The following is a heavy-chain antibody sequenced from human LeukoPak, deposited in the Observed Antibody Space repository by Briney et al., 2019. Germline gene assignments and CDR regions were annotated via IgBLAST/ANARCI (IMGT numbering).Heavy chain of an antibody. Sequence: ASVKVSCRASGYTFTDYYIQWVRQAPGQGLEWMGWINPNSGATNYAQKFQGRVTMARDTSISTVYMELSRLRSDDTAVYYYARVRLRATGYDALDIWGQGTMVTVSS. D-gene: IGHD1-26*01. CDR3: ARVRLRATGYDALDI. CDR2: INPNSGAT. CDR1: GYTFTDYY. J-gene: IGHJ3*02. V-gene: IGHV1-2*02.